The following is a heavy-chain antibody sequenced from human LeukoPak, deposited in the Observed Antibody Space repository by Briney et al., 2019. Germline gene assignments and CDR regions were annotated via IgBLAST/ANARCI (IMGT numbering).Heavy chain of an antibody. V-gene: IGHV4-39*01. CDR3: ARHPKYISPFDF. Sequence: SETLSLTCTVSGGSISSSSYYWGWIRQPPGKGLEWIGSIYYSGSTYYNPSLKSRVTISVDTSKNQFSLKLTSVTAADTAVYYCARHPKYISPFDFWGLGTLVTVSS. J-gene: IGHJ4*02. CDR2: IYYSGST. D-gene: IGHD5-18*01. CDR1: GGSISSSSYY.